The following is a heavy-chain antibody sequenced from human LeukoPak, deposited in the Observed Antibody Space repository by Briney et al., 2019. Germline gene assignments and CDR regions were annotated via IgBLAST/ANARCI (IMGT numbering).Heavy chain of an antibody. CDR2: IYHSGTT. V-gene: IGHV4-38-2*02. J-gene: IGHJ6*03. Sequence: SETLSLTCTVSGYSISSGYYWCLIRQPPGKVLEGIVSIYHSGTTTHNPSLKSRVHITVDTSKNQFSLKLSSVPAADTAVYYCARCGYYYYYVDVWGKGTTVTVSS. CDR1: GYSISSGYY. CDR3: ARCGYYYYYVDV.